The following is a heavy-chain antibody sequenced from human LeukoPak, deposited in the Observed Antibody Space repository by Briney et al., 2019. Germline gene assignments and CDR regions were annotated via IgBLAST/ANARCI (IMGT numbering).Heavy chain of an antibody. D-gene: IGHD4-17*01. CDR2: IKQDGSEK. J-gene: IGHJ4*02. V-gene: IGHV3-7*01. Sequence: GGSLRLSCAASGFTFSSYWMSWVRQAPGKGLEWVANIKQDGSEKYYVDSVKGRFIISRDNAKNSLYLQMNSLRAEDTAVYYCASEGVTTVVGFDYWGQGTLVTVSS. CDR3: ASEGVTTVVGFDY. CDR1: GFTFSSYW.